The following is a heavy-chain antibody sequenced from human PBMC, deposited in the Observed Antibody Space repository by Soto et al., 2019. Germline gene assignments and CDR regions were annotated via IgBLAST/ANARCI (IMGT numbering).Heavy chain of an antibody. Sequence: EVQLVESGGGLVQPGGSLRLSCAASGFTFSSYSMNWVRQAPGKGLGWVSYISSSSSTIYYADSVKERFTISRDNAKSSLYLQMNSLRDEATAVYYCARRAALDHVVVGAARGMDVWGQGTTVTVSS. D-gene: IGHD2-15*01. V-gene: IGHV3-48*02. J-gene: IGHJ6*02. CDR3: ARRAALDHVVVGAARGMDV. CDR1: GFTFSSYS. CDR2: ISSSSSTI.